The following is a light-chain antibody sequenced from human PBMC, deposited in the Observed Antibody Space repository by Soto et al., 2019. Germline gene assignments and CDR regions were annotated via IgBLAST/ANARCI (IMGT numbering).Light chain of an antibody. CDR1: QGISSY. Sequence: AIRMTQSPSSFSASTGDRVTITCRASQGISSYLAWYQQKPGKAPKLLIYAASTLQSGVPSRFSGSGSGTGYTLTIRCLQSEDVATYYCQQYYSYPRTVGQGTTGDIK. J-gene: IGKJ1*01. V-gene: IGKV1-8*01. CDR2: AAS. CDR3: QQYYSYPRT.